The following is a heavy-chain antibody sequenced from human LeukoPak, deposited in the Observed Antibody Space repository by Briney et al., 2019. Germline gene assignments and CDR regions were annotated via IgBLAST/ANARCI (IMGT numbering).Heavy chain of an antibody. V-gene: IGHV3-9*01. CDR3: AKVNYDILTGYYYFDY. D-gene: IGHD3-9*01. CDR2: ISWNSGSI. Sequence: HSGGSLRLSCAASGFTFDDYAMHWVRQAPGKGLEWVSGISWNSGSIGYADSVKGRFTISRDNAKNSLYLQMNSLRAEDTALYYCAKVNYDILTGYYYFDYWGQGTLVTVSS. CDR1: GFTFDDYA. J-gene: IGHJ4*02.